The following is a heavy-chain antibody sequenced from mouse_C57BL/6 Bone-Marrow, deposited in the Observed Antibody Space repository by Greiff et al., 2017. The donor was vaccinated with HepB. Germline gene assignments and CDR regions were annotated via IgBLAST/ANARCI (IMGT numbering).Heavy chain of an antibody. D-gene: IGHD4-1*01. Sequence: VQLQQSGAELVRPGASVTLSCKASGYTFTDYEMHWVKQTPVHGLEWIGAIDPETGGTAYNQKFKGKAILTADKSSSTAYMELRSLTSEDSAVYYCTRDWGDYFDYWGQGTTLTVSS. V-gene: IGHV1-15*01. J-gene: IGHJ2*01. CDR3: TRDWGDYFDY. CDR2: IDPETGGT. CDR1: GYTFTDYE.